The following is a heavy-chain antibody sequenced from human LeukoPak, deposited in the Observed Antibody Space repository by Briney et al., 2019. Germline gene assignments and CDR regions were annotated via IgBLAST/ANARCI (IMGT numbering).Heavy chain of an antibody. D-gene: IGHD1-26*01. CDR1: GFTFSGSA. CDR2: IRSKANSYAT. J-gene: IGHJ4*02. V-gene: IGHV3-73*01. Sequence: PGGSLRLSCAASGFTFSGSAMRWVRQASGKGLEWVGRIRSKANSYATAYAASVKGRFTISRDDSKNTAYLQMNSLKTEDTAVYYCTRRGGGSYLFDYWGQGTLVTVSS. CDR3: TRRGGGSYLFDY.